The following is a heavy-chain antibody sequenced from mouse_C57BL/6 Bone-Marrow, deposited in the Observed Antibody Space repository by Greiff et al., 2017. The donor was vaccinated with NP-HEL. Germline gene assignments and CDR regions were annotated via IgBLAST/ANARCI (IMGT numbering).Heavy chain of an antibody. Sequence: VQLKESVAELVRPGASVKLSCTASGFNIKNTYMHWVKQRPEQGLEWIGRIDPANGNTKYAPKFQGKATITADTSSNTAYLQLSSLTSEDTSIYYCARLLGRKDYYAMDYWGQGTSVTVSS. CDR1: GFNIKNTY. CDR3: ARLLGRKDYYAMDY. V-gene: IGHV14-3*01. D-gene: IGHD4-1*01. CDR2: IDPANGNT. J-gene: IGHJ4*01.